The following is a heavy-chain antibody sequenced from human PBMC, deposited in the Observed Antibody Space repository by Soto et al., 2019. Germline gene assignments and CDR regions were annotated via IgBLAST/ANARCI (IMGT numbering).Heavy chain of an antibody. CDR1: GGSISGYY. V-gene: IGHV4-59*01. Sequence: XETLSLPCTVSGGSISGYYWNWIRQPPGKGLEYIGHIYYIGTTNYNPSLKSRATISVDTSKNQFSLKLTSVTAADTAVYFCARSGSKYGANAFDIWDQGTMVTVSS. CDR2: IYYIGTT. CDR3: ARSGSKYGANAFDI. D-gene: IGHD5-12*01. J-gene: IGHJ3*02.